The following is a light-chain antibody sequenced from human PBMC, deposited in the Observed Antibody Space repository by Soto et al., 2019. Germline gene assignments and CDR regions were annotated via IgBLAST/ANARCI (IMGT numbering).Light chain of an antibody. CDR3: QQYGSSPQT. J-gene: IGKJ5*01. V-gene: IGKV3-20*01. CDR1: QSVSSSY. CDR2: GAS. Sequence: EIVLTQSPGTLSLSPGKRATLSCRASQSVSSSYLAWYQQKPGQAPRLLLYGASRSATGIPDRFSGSGSGTDFALTNSRLEPEDFAVYYCQQYGSSPQTFGQGKQLEIK.